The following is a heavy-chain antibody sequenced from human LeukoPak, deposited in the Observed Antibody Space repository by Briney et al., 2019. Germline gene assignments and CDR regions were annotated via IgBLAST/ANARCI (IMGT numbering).Heavy chain of an antibody. CDR2: IYYSGST. CDR1: GGSISSSSYY. J-gene: IGHJ4*02. V-gene: IGHV4-39*07. Sequence: PSETLSLTCTVSGGSISSSSYYWGWIRQPPGKGLEWIGSIYYSGSTYYNPSLKSRVTISVDTSKNQFSLKLSSVTAADTAVYYCARGSSYGVTLDYWGQGTLVTVSS. D-gene: IGHD3-10*01. CDR3: ARGSSYGVTLDY.